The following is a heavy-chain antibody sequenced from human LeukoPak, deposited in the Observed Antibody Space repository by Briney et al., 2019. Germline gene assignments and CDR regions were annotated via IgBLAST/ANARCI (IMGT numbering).Heavy chain of an antibody. D-gene: IGHD3-22*01. CDR3: ARAVGDSSGYSQDY. Sequence: GASVKVSCKASGYTFTTYGITWVRQAPGQGLEWMGWISAYNGNTNYAQNLQGRVTMTTDTSTSTAYMELRSLRSDDTAVYYCARAVGDSSGYSQDYWGQGTLVTVSS. CDR1: GYTFTTYG. J-gene: IGHJ4*02. V-gene: IGHV1-18*01. CDR2: ISAYNGNT.